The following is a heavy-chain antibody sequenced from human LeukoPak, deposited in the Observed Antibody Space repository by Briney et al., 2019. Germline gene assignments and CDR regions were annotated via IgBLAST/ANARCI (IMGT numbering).Heavy chain of an antibody. CDR3: ARQPLLGSYWFFDL. Sequence: NPSETLSLTCTVSGGSISSYYWSWIRQPPGKGLEWTGYIYYSGSTNYNPSLKSRVTISVDTSKNQFSLKLSSVTAADTAVYYCARQPLLGSYWFFDLWGRGTLVTVSS. J-gene: IGHJ2*01. CDR2: IYYSGST. V-gene: IGHV4-59*08. CDR1: GGSISSYY. D-gene: IGHD2-8*02.